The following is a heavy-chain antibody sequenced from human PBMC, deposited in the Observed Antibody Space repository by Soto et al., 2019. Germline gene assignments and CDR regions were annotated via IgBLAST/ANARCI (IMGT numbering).Heavy chain of an antibody. Sequence: QVQLVQSGAEVKKPGASVKVSCKASGYTFTGYYMHWVRQAPGQELEWMGWINPNRGGTNYAQKVQGVVTRTKHTSLSTDYRELSRLRSDDTAVYYCARDKTRVLVPAAMSTGTNGMDVWGQGTTVTVSS. J-gene: IGHJ6*02. CDR1: GYTFTGYY. V-gene: IGHV1-2*02. CDR2: INPNRGGT. D-gene: IGHD2-2*01. CDR3: ARDKTRVLVPAAMSTGTNGMDV.